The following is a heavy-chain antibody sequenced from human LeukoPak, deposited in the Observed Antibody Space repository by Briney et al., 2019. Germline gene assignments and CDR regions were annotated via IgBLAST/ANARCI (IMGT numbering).Heavy chain of an antibody. CDR3: ARVRGYSSGWSNDY. Sequence: GGSLRLSCVASGFTFSSYAMSWVRQAPGKGLEWVSGVSGRDGSTYYADSVRGRFTISRDNAKNSLYLQMNSLRAEDTALYYCARVRGYSSGWSNDYWGQGTLVTVSS. CDR1: GFTFSSYA. V-gene: IGHV3-23*01. J-gene: IGHJ4*02. D-gene: IGHD6-19*01. CDR2: VSGRDGST.